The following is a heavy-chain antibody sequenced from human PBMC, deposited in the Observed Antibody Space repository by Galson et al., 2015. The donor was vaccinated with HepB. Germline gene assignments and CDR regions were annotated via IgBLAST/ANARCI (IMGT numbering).Heavy chain of an antibody. CDR1: GFTLSSYT. D-gene: IGHD3-22*01. V-gene: IGHV3-23*01. Sequence: LRLSCAASGFTLSSYTMNWVRQAPGKGLERVSAIRGTSGDTYYADSVKGRFTISRDDSKNALYLQMNSLRAEDTAVYYCARETWDDSSGYYFLVSEYGMDVWGQGTTVTVSS. CDR3: ARETWDDSSGYYFLVSEYGMDV. CDR2: IRGTSGDT. J-gene: IGHJ6*02.